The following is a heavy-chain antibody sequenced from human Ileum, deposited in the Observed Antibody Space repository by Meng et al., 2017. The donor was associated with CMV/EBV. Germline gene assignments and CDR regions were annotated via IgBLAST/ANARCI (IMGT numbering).Heavy chain of an antibody. CDR3: ARSGQEWELLGAYDY. V-gene: IGHV3-48*04. J-gene: IGHJ4*02. CDR2: ISWSSATV. D-gene: IGHD1-26*01. Sequence: GESLKISCAASGFSFSTYSVNWVRQAPGKGPEWISYISWSSATVYYADSVKGRFTISRDNAKNSLYLQMNSLRAEDTAVYYCARSGQEWELLGAYDYWGQGTLVTVSS. CDR1: GFSFSTYS.